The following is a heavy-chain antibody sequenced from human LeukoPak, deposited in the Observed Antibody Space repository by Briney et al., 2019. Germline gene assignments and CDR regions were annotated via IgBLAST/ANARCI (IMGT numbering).Heavy chain of an antibody. CDR2: IKPYSGDT. CDR3: ARDLEGYYYGSGNYPQ. J-gene: IGHJ4*02. Sequence: ASVRVSCKASGYTSTGYHLHWVRQAPGQGLEWMGRIKPYSGDTSYAQKFQGRVSMTRDTSISTAYMELSSLRSDDTAVYYCARDLEGYYYGSGNYPQWGQGTLVTVSS. D-gene: IGHD3-10*01. CDR1: GYTSTGYH. V-gene: IGHV1-2*02.